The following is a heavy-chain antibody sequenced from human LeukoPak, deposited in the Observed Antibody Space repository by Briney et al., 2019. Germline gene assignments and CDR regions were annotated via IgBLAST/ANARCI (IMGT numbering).Heavy chain of an antibody. CDR2: ISYDGSNK. CDR3: AKDPSMIPYYFDY. V-gene: IGHV3-30*18. D-gene: IGHD3-16*01. J-gene: IGHJ4*02. CDR1: GFTFSSYG. Sequence: PGRSLRLSCAASGFTFSSYGMHWFRQAPGKGLEWVAVISYDGSNKYYADSVKGRFTISRDNSKNTLYLQMNSLRAEDTAVYYCAKDPSMIPYYFDYWGQGTLVTVSS.